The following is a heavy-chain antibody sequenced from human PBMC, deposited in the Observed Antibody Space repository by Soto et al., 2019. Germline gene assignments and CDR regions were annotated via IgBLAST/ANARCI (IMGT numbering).Heavy chain of an antibody. CDR3: ARDPYNWNYPDYYYYYGMDV. V-gene: IGHV3-33*01. Sequence: GGSLRLSCAASGFTFSSYGMHWVRQAPGKGLEWVAVIWYDGSNKYYADSVKGRFTISRDNSKNTLYLQMNSLRAEDTAVYYCARDPYNWNYPDYYYYYGMDVWGQGTTVTVSS. J-gene: IGHJ6*02. CDR1: GFTFSSYG. CDR2: IWYDGSNK. D-gene: IGHD1-7*01.